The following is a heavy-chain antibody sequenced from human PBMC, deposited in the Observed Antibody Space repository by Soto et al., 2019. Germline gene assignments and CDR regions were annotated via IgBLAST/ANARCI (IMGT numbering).Heavy chain of an antibody. J-gene: IGHJ4*02. CDR2: IYHSGTP. CDR1: GASITSGGVS. V-gene: IGHV4-30-2*01. D-gene: IGHD2-2*01. Sequence: PSETLSLTWAVSGASITSGGVSWSWLRQPPGKGLEWTGYIYHSGTPFYNPSLKSRVTISVDGSKNQFSLKVNSVTAADTAVYYCARGRLVPAVNFDYWGLGTLVTVSS. CDR3: ARGRLVPAVNFDY.